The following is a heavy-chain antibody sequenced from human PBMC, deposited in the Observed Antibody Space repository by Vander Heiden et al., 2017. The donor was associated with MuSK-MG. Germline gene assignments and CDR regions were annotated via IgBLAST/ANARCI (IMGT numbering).Heavy chain of an antibody. CDR1: GFTFRSYA. Sequence: EVQLLESGGGLVQPGGSLRLSCAASGFTFRSYAMSWVRQAPGKGLEWVSGVGGSGGSTYYADSVKGRVTISRDNSKNTLYLQINSLRADDTAVYYCAKDKEQQLVPYYFDFWGQGTLVTVSS. CDR2: VGGSGGST. V-gene: IGHV3-23*01. CDR3: AKDKEQQLVPYYFDF. J-gene: IGHJ4*02. D-gene: IGHD6-13*01.